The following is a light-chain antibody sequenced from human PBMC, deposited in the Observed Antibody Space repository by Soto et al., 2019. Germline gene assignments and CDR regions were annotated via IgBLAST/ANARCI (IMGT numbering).Light chain of an antibody. V-gene: IGLV1-44*01. J-gene: IGLJ3*02. CDR2: NND. CDR3: AAWDDSLHGPV. CDR1: SSNIGSNA. Sequence: QSVLTQSPSASGTPGQRVTISCSGGSSNIGSNAVNWYQQLPGTAPKVVIYNNDQRPSGVPDRLSGSKSGTSASLAISGLQSEDEAEYYCAAWDDSLHGPVFGGGTKLTVL.